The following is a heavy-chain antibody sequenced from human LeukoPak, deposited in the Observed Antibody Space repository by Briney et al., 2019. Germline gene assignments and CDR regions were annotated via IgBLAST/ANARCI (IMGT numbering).Heavy chain of an antibody. CDR1: GYSFTSYW. CDR3: ASTKMTTVTTPYAFDI. D-gene: IGHD4-11*01. Sequence: GESLKISYKGSGYSFTSYWIGWVRQMPGKGLEWMGIIYPGDSDTRYSPSFQGQVTISADKSISTAYLQWSSLKASDTAMYYCASTKMTTVTTPYAFDIWGQGTMVTVSS. CDR2: IYPGDSDT. V-gene: IGHV5-51*01. J-gene: IGHJ3*02.